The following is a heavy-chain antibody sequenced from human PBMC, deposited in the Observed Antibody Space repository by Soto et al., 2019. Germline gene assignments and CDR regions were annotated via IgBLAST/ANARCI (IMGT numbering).Heavy chain of an antibody. V-gene: IGHV3-7*01. CDR2: IKQDGSEK. D-gene: IGHD1-26*01. CDR1: GFTFSSYW. Sequence: EVQLVESGGNLVQPGGSLRVSCAASGFTFSSYWMTWVRQAPGEGLEWVANIKQDGSEKFYVDSVKGRFTISRDNAKNSVYLQMNSLRAEDTAVYYCARGRGWELRYFQHWGQGTLVTVSS. J-gene: IGHJ1*01. CDR3: ARGRGWELRYFQH.